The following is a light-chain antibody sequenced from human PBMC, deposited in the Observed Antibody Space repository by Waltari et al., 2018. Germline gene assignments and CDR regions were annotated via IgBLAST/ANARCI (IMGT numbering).Light chain of an antibody. V-gene: IGLV2-23*02. CDR3: CSYAGLGIYV. J-gene: IGLJ1*01. CDR2: EVT. CDR1: SSDVGNYNL. Sequence: QSGLPQPAPMSGSPGQSITISCPGTSSDVGNYNLVSWYQQYPGKAPKLMVYEVTRRSSGVSDRFSGSKSGNTASLTIYGLQSEDEADYYCCSYAGLGIYVFGTGTKVTVL.